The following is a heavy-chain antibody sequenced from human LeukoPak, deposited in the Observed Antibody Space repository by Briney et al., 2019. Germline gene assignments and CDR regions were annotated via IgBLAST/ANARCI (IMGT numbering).Heavy chain of an antibody. D-gene: IGHD3-22*01. CDR2: ISGSGGST. CDR3: AKDIVVDSSGYYMATYFDY. V-gene: IGHV3-23*01. Sequence: QPGGSLRLSCAASGFTFSSYAMSWVRQAPGKGLEWVSAISGSGGSTYYADSVKGRFTISRDNSKNTLYLQMNSLRAEDTAVYYCAKDIVVDSSGYYMATYFDYWGQGTLVTVSS. J-gene: IGHJ4*02. CDR1: GFTFSSYA.